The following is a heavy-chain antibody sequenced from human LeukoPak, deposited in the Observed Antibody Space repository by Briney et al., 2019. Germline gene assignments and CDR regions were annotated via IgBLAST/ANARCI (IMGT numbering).Heavy chain of an antibody. CDR1: GFTFSSYG. D-gene: IGHD3-10*01. CDR3: ARDGREGITMVRGVGVDY. V-gene: IGHV3-30*02. Sequence: GGSLRLSCAASGFTFSSYGMHWVRQAPGKGLEWVAFIRYDGSNKYYADSVKGRFTISRDNSKNSLYLQMNSLRAEDTAVYYCARDGREGITMVRGVGVDYWGQGTLVTVSS. J-gene: IGHJ4*02. CDR2: IRYDGSNK.